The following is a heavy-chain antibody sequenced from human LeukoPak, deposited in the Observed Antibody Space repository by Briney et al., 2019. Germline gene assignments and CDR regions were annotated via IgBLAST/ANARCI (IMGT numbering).Heavy chain of an antibody. J-gene: IGHJ4*02. D-gene: IGHD3-22*01. CDR1: GFNFRSYA. CDR2: FSSSGST. CDR3: AKDGLDGRGYYYFDY. Sequence: GGSLRLSCSASGFNFRSYAMTWVRQAPGKGLEWVSVFSSSGSTHYADSVKGRFTISRDNSKNTLYLQMSSLRAEDTAVYYCAKDGLDGRGYYYFDYWGQGTLVTVSS. V-gene: IGHV3-23*01.